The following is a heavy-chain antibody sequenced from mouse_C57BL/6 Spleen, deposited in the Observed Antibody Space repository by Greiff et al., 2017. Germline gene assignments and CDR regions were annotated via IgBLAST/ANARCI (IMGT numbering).Heavy chain of an antibody. Sequence: QVQLQQPGAELVRPGSSVKLSCKASGYTFTSYWMHWVKQRPIQGLEWIGNIDPSDSDTHYNQKFKDKATLTVDKSSSTAYMQLSSLTSEDSAVYYCARTRYDYERNYAMDYWGQGTSVTVSS. CDR1: GYTFTSYW. D-gene: IGHD2-4*01. CDR3: ARTRYDYERNYAMDY. CDR2: IDPSDSDT. V-gene: IGHV1-52*01. J-gene: IGHJ4*01.